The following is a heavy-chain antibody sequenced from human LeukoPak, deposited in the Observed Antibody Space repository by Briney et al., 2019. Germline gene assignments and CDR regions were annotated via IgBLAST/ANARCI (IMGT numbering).Heavy chain of an antibody. Sequence: ASVKVSCKASGYTFTGYYMHWVRQAPGQGLEWMGWINPNSGGTNYAQKFQGWVTMTRDTSISTAYMELSRLRSDDTAVYYCARDRDSGYDSGAFDIWGQGTMVTVSS. CDR3: ARDRDSGYDSGAFDI. V-gene: IGHV1-2*04. J-gene: IGHJ3*02. CDR2: INPNSGGT. D-gene: IGHD5-12*01. CDR1: GYTFTGYY.